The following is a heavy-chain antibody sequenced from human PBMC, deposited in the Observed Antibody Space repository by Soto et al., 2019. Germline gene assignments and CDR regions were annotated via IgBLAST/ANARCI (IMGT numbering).Heavy chain of an antibody. Sequence: ASVKVSCKASGYTFTRYDINWVRQATGQGLEWMGWMNPNSGNTGYARKCQGRVTMTRDTSISTAYMELSSLRSDDTAVYYCARRAQVGSQLWLPFDYWAQGTLVTVSS. CDR3: ARRAQVGSQLWLPFDY. CDR2: MNPNSGNT. CDR1: GYTFTRYD. V-gene: IGHV1-8*01. J-gene: IGHJ4*02. D-gene: IGHD5-18*01.